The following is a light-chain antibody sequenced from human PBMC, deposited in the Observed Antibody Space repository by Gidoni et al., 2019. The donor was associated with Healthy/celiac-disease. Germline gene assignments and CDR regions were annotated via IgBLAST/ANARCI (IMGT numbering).Light chain of an antibody. CDR3: QQRSNWPPGVT. CDR2: DAS. CDR1: HRVSSY. Sequence: EIVLTQSPATLSLSPGERATLSCRASHRVSSYLAWYQQKPGQAPRLLIYDASNRATGIPARFSGSGSGTDFTLTISSLEPEDFAVYYCQQRSNWPPGVTFGPGTKVDIK. J-gene: IGKJ3*01. V-gene: IGKV3-11*01.